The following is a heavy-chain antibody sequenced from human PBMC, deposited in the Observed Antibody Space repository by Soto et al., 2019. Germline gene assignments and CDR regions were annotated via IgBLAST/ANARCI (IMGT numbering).Heavy chain of an antibody. Sequence: QVQLQQWGAGLLKPSETLSLTCAVYGGSFSGYYWNWIRQPPGKGLEWIGEINHSGSTNYNPSLKSRVTISVDTSKNQFSLKLSSVTAADTAVYYCARLKARQLVPDFWGQGTLVTVSS. CDR3: ARLKARQLVPDF. D-gene: IGHD6-13*01. CDR2: INHSGST. CDR1: GGSFSGYY. V-gene: IGHV4-34*01. J-gene: IGHJ4*02.